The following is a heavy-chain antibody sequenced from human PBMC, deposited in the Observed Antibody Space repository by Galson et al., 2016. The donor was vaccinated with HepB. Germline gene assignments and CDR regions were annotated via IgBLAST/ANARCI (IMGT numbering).Heavy chain of an antibody. D-gene: IGHD3-3*01. V-gene: IGHV3-13*04. CDR1: GFTFSSYD. CDR3: TRGQPYGFWSGEIAGWLDS. CDR2: IDTAGDT. Sequence: SLRLSCAASGFTFSSYDMHWVRQVTGKGLEWVSSIDTAGDTYYPGSVKGRFTISREDAKNSLHLQMTSLRAGDTAVYYCTRGQPYGFWSGEIAGWLDSWGQGTLVTVSS. J-gene: IGHJ5*01.